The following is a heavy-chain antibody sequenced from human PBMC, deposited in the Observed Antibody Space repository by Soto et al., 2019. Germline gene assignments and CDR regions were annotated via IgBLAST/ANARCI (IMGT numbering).Heavy chain of an antibody. CDR3: AKCLRFLEWLLYYYYYGMDV. CDR2: ISGSGGST. CDR1: GFTFSSYA. Sequence: GGSLRLSCAASGFTFSSYAMSWVRQAPGKGLEWVSAISGSGGSTYYADSVKGRFTISRDNSKNTLYLQMNSLRAEDTGVYYCAKCLRFLEWLLYYYYYGMDVWGQGTTVTVSS. J-gene: IGHJ6*02. V-gene: IGHV3-23*01. D-gene: IGHD3-3*01.